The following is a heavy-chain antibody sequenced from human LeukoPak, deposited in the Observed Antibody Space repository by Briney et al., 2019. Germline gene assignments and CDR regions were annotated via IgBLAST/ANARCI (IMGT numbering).Heavy chain of an antibody. CDR3: ARAFRSTTVTDY. D-gene: IGHD4-17*01. J-gene: IGHJ4*02. V-gene: IGHV3-74*01. Sequence: GGSLRLSCTASGFTFSNYWMHWVRHAPGKGLVCVSRINNDGSTTTYADSVKGRFTTSRDNAKNTLYLQMNSLRAEDTAVYYCARAFRSTTVTDYWGQGTLVTVSS. CDR1: GFTFSNYW. CDR2: INNDGSTT.